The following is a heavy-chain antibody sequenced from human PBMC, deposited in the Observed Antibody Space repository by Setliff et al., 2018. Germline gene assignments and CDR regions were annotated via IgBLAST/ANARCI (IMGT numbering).Heavy chain of an antibody. D-gene: IGHD6-13*01. Sequence: ASVKVSCKASGDTFSTYSLSWVRQAPGQGLEWMGGIIPLLETAKYAQKFQGRVTITADESTNTVYIEFSSLRSEDSAVYYCTRGKMDVVAAAGKYCAMDVWGQGTTVTVSS. CDR3: TRGKMDVVAAAGKYCAMDV. CDR2: IIPLLETA. J-gene: IGHJ6*02. V-gene: IGHV1-69*13. CDR1: GDTFSTYS.